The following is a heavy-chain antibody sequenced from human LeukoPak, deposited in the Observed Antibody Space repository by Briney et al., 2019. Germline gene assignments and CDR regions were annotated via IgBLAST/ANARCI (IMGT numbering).Heavy chain of an antibody. CDR3: ARGFYTPDY. Sequence: GGSLRLSCAVSGFTFRSYGMNWVRQAPGKGLEWVSYISTGSTTISYADSVKGRFTISRDNAKSSLYLEMNSLRAEGTAMYYCARGFYTPDYWGQGTLVTVSS. J-gene: IGHJ4*02. V-gene: IGHV3-48*01. CDR1: GFTFRSYG. CDR2: ISTGSTTI.